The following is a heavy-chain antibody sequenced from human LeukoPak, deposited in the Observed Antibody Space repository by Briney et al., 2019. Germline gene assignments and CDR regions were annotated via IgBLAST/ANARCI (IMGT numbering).Heavy chain of an antibody. Sequence: GRSLRLSCTASGFTFGDYAMSWVRQAPGKGLEWVGFIRSKAYDGTTEYAASVKGRFTISRDDSKSIAYLQMNSLKTEDTAVYYCTTGIGPPGIAAAGTVDYWGQGTLVTVSS. CDR2: IRSKAYDGTT. CDR1: GFTFGDYA. CDR3: TTGIGPPGIAAAGTVDY. D-gene: IGHD6-13*01. V-gene: IGHV3-49*04. J-gene: IGHJ4*02.